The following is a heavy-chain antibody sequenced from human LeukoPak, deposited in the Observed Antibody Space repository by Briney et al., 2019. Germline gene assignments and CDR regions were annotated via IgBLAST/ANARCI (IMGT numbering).Heavy chain of an antibody. CDR1: GFAFSSYG. Sequence: GGSLRLSCAASGFAFSSYGMHWVRQAPGKGLEWVSAISGSGGSTYYADSVKGRFTISRDNSKNTLYLQMNSLRAEDTAVYYCAKLRPLYSGSRHYFDYWGQGTLVTVSS. D-gene: IGHD1-26*01. CDR3: AKLRPLYSGSRHYFDY. CDR2: ISGSGGST. J-gene: IGHJ4*02. V-gene: IGHV3-23*01.